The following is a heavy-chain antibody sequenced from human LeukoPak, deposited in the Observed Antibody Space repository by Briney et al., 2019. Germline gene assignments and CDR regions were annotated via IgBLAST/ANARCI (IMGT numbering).Heavy chain of an antibody. CDR2: IIPIFGTA. CDR1: GGTFSSYA. J-gene: IGHJ5*02. CDR3: AREGGSRYFDFDWFDP. D-gene: IGHD3-9*01. Sequence: ASVKVSCKASGGTFSSYAISWVRQATGQGLEWMGRIIPIFGTANYAQRFQGRVTITTDESTSTAYMELSSLRSEDTAVYYCAREGGSRYFDFDWFDPWGQGTLVTVSS. V-gene: IGHV1-69*05.